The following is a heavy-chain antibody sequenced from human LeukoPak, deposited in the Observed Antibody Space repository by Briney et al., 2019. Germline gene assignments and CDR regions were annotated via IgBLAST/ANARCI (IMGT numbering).Heavy chain of an antibody. CDR1: NYTFINYG. D-gene: IGHD3-10*01. CDR2: ISGYNDNT. CDR3: ARDRYYYGSGSYAHMDV. V-gene: IGHV1-18*01. Sequence: ASVKVSCKASNYTFINYGISWVRQGPGQGLEWMGWISGYNDNTNYAQKLQGRVTMTTDTSTNTAYMELRSLRSDDTAVYYCARDRYYYGSGSYAHMDVWGKGTTVTISS. J-gene: IGHJ6*03.